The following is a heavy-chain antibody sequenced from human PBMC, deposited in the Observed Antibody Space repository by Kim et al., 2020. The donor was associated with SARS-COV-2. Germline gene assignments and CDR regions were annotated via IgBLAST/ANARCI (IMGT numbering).Heavy chain of an antibody. D-gene: IGHD3-22*01. V-gene: IGHV1-2*02. J-gene: IGHJ4*02. Sequence: QTFEGRVTITRDTSISTAYMELSRLRSDDTAVYYCARDYYDSSGYYRFDYWGQGTLVTVSS. CDR3: ARDYYDSSGYYRFDY.